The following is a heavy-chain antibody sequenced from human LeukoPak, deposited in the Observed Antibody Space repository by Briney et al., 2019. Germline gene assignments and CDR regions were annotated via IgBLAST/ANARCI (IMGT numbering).Heavy chain of an antibody. D-gene: IGHD2-8*01. CDR3: ARTIVLMVYPSPHFDY. V-gene: IGHV1-2*02. CDR1: GYTFTGYY. J-gene: IGHJ4*02. Sequence: AASVKVSCKASGYTFTGYYMHWVRQAPGQGLEWMGWINPNSGGTNYAQKFQGRVTMTRDTSISTAYMELSRLRSDDTAVYYCARTIVLMVYPSPHFDYWGQGTLVTVSS. CDR2: INPNSGGT.